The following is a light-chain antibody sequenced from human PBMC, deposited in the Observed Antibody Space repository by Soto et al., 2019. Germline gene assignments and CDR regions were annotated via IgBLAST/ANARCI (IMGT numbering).Light chain of an antibody. J-gene: IGLJ1*01. CDR3: CSYATTFYV. V-gene: IGLV2-11*01. CDR2: DVS. Sequence: QSALTQPRSVSGSPGQSVTISCTGPTIDVDSSNYVSWYQQHPGKAPKLMIYDVSERPSGVPDRFSGSKSGSTASLTISGLQAEDEADYYCCSYATTFYVFGSGTQLTV. CDR1: TIDVDSSNY.